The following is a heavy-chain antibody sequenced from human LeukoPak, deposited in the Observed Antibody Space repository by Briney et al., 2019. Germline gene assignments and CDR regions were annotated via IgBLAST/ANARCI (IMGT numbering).Heavy chain of an antibody. CDR3: AAAVAGNLHFDY. CDR2: INPSGGST. D-gene: IGHD6-19*01. CDR1: GYTFTSYY. J-gene: IGHJ4*02. V-gene: IGHV1-46*01. Sequence: ASVKVSCKASGYTFTSYYMYWVRQAPGRGLEWMGIINPSGGSTSYAQKSQGRVTMTRDTSTSTVYMELSSLRSEDTAVYYCAAAVAGNLHFDYWGQGTLVTVSS.